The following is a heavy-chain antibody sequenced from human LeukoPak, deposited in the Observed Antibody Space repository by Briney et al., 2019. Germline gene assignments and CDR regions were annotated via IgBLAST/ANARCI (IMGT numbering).Heavy chain of an antibody. CDR1: GFSFSSHG. V-gene: IGHV3-23*01. D-gene: IGHD3-16*01. CDR2: ISPSGDIT. Sequence: GGSLRLSCAGSGFSFSSHGMNWVRQAPGKGLEWVSGISPSGDITYYTDSVRGRFTISRDNFKNTLSLQVNSLRAEDTAMYYCAKDDAWGRYQDWGQGTLVTVSS. J-gene: IGHJ1*01. CDR3: AKDDAWGRYQD.